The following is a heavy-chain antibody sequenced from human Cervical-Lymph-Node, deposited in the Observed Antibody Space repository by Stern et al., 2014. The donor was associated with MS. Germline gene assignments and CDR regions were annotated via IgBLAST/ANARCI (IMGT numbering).Heavy chain of an antibody. D-gene: IGHD3-22*01. CDR1: GASITSYY. J-gene: IGHJ4*02. CDR3: ARHRLGYFYYFDY. CDR2: MYYSGIT. V-gene: IGHV4-59*01. Sequence: VQLEESGPGLLRPSETLSLTCTVSGASITSYYWSWIRQPPGKGLEWIAYMYYSGITNSNPSLKSRATISVDVSKNQVSLKLTSVTAADTAVYYCARHRLGYFYYFDYWGQGTPVTVSS.